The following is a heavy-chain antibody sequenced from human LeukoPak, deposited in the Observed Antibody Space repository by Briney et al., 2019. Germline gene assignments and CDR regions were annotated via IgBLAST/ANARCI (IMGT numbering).Heavy chain of an antibody. CDR3: ARNGVGSGSYEPASYFYYMDV. CDR1: GYTFTSYY. V-gene: IGHV1-46*01. D-gene: IGHD3-10*01. J-gene: IGHJ6*03. CDR2: INPSGGGT. Sequence: ASVKVPCKASGYTFTSYYTHWVRRAPGQGLEWMGIINPSGGGTTYAPKFQGRVTMTRDTSTSTVYMELSSLTSDDTAVYYCARNGVGSGSYEPASYFYYMDVWGKGTTVTVSS.